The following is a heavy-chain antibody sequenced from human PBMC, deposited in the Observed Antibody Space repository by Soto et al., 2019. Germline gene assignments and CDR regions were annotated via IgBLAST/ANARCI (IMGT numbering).Heavy chain of an antibody. CDR2: ISWKNGSI. D-gene: IGHD3-22*01. V-gene: IGHV3-9*01. CDR3: AKDWDYDSSGDFDY. Sequence: GGSLRLSCAASGFTFDDYAMHWVRQAPGKGLEWVSGISWKNGSISYADNVKGRITKSKDNAKSSLYLQMNSLRAEDTALYYCAKDWDYDSSGDFDYWGQGTLVTVSS. CDR1: GFTFDDYA. J-gene: IGHJ4*02.